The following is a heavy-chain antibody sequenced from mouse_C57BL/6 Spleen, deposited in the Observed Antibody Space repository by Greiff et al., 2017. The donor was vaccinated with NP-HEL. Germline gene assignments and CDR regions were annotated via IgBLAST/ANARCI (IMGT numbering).Heavy chain of an antibody. CDR1: GYTFTDYN. CDR3: ARWDHGRTCFAC. CDR2: INPNNGGT. Sequence: EVQLQQSGPELVKPGASVKISCKASGYTFTDYNMNWVKQSHGKSLEWIGDINPNNGGTSYNQKFKGKATLTVDKSSSTAYMELRSLTSEDSAVYYCARWDHGRTCFACWGQGTLVTVSA. V-gene: IGHV1-26*01. D-gene: IGHD4-1*01. J-gene: IGHJ3*01.